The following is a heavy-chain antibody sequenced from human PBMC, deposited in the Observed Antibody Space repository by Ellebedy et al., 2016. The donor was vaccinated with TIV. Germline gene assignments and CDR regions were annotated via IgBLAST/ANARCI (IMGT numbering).Heavy chain of an antibody. J-gene: IGHJ4*02. Sequence: AASVKVSCKASGGTFSNYAFTWVRQAPGQGLEWMGGIIPIFGIANYAQNFQGRATITADKSTSTAYMELSSLRSEDTAVFYCARGQGHDSSGYYYSYYFHYWGQGTLVTVSS. CDR2: IIPIFGIA. CDR1: GGTFSNYA. D-gene: IGHD3-22*01. CDR3: ARGQGHDSSGYYYSYYFHY. V-gene: IGHV1-69*10.